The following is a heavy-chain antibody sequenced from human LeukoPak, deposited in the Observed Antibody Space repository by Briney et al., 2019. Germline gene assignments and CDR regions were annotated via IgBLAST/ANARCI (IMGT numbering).Heavy chain of an antibody. CDR1: GGTFSSYA. Sequence: SVRVSCKASGGTFSSYAISWVRQAPGQGLEWMGGIIPIFGTANYAQKFQGRVTITTDESTSTAYMELSSLRSEDTAVYYCARVNRGYCSGGSCYLLPFDIWGQGTMVTVSS. D-gene: IGHD2-15*01. V-gene: IGHV1-69*05. CDR2: IIPIFGTA. CDR3: ARVNRGYCSGGSCYLLPFDI. J-gene: IGHJ3*02.